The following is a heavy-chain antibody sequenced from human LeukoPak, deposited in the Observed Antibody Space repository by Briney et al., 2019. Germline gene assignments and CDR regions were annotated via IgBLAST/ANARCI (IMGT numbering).Heavy chain of an antibody. CDR2: IYYSGST. D-gene: IGHD4-17*01. CDR1: GGSISSYY. CDR3: ARDLGYGDYPIPSYYFDY. J-gene: IGHJ4*02. Sequence: PSETLSLTCTVSGGSISSYYWSWIRQPPGKGLEWIGYIYYSGSTNYNPSLKSRVTISVDTSKNQFSLKLSSVTAADTAVYYCARDLGYGDYPIPSYYFDYWGQGTLVTVSS. V-gene: IGHV4-59*01.